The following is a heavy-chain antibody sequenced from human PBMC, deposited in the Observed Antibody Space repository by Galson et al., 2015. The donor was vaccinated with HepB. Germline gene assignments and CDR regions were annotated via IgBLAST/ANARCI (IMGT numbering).Heavy chain of an antibody. CDR1: GFTFSRYA. J-gene: IGHJ6*03. Sequence: SLRLSCAASGFTFSRYAMHWVRQAPGKGLEWVAVISYDGSNKYYADSVKGRFTISRDNSKNTLYLQMNSLRAEDTAVYYCARASGSYYYYYYMDVWGKGTTVTVSS. CDR2: ISYDGSNK. D-gene: IGHD1-26*01. V-gene: IGHV3-30-3*01. CDR3: ARASGSYYYYYYMDV.